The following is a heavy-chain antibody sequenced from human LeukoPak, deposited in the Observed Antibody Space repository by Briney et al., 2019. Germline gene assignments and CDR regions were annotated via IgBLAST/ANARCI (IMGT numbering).Heavy chain of an antibody. CDR1: GGTFSSYA. J-gene: IGHJ6*04. D-gene: IGHD5-12*01. CDR2: IIPIFGTA. Sequence: GASVKVSCKASGGTFSSYAISWVRQAPGQGLEWMGGIIPIFGTANYAQKFQGRVTITADESTSTAYMELSSLRSEDTAVYYCARGEWLRLEPHYYYGMDVWGKETTVTVSS. V-gene: IGHV1-69*13. CDR3: ARGEWLRLEPHYYYGMDV.